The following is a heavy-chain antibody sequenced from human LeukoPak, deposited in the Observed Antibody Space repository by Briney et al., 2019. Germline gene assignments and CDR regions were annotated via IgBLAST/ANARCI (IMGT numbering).Heavy chain of an antibody. D-gene: IGHD6-19*01. CDR1: GFTFSSYA. CDR3: ARVWLVRELLQDAFDI. V-gene: IGHV3-23*01. J-gene: IGHJ3*02. Sequence: GGSLRLSCAASGFTFSSYAMSWVRQAPGKGLEWVSAISGSGGSTYYADSVKGRFTISRDNSKNTLYLQMNSLRAEDTAVYYCARVWLVRELLQDAFDIWGQGTMVTVSS. CDR2: ISGSGGST.